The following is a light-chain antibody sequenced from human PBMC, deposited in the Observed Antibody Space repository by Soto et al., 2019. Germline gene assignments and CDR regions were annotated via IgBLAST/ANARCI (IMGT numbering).Light chain of an antibody. CDR3: QQSYMDPIT. Sequence: DIPMTQSPSSLSASVGNRVTITSRASQSISTYLNWYQKKPGKAPNLLIYDASRLQSGVPSRFSGSGGGTDFTLSISSVQPEDFATYFCQQSYMDPITFGQGTQLEI. J-gene: IGKJ5*01. CDR1: QSISTY. CDR2: DAS. V-gene: IGKV1-39*01.